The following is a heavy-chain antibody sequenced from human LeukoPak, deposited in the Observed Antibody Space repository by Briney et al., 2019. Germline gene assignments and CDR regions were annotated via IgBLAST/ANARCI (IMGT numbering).Heavy chain of an antibody. V-gene: IGHV1-8*02. CDR2: MNPNSGNT. Sequence: ASVKVSCKASGGTFSSYAISWVRQAPGQGLEWMGWMNPNSGNTGYAQKFQGRVTMTRNTSISTAYMELSSLRSEDTAVYYCARGGGLLRFEPFDYWGQGTLVTVSS. CDR1: GGTFSSYA. D-gene: IGHD3-3*01. J-gene: IGHJ4*02. CDR3: ARGGGLLRFEPFDY.